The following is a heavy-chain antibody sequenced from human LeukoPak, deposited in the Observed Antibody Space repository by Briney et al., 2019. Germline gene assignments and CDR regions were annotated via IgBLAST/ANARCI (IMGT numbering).Heavy chain of an antibody. J-gene: IGHJ1*01. CDR3: TTEAGGYSHGPGYFQY. V-gene: IGHV3-15*01. Sequence: GGSLRLSCAASGFTVSNPWMSWVRQAPGKGLEWVGRIKSKTTGGTTDYAAPVNGRFTISRDDSKNTLHLQMNSLKTEDTAVYYCTTEAGGYSHGPGYFQYWGQGTLVTVSS. CDR1: GFTVSNPW. D-gene: IGHD5-18*01. CDR2: IKSKTTGGTT.